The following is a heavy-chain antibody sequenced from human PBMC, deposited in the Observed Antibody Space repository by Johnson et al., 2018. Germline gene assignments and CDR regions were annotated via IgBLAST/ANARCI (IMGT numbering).Heavy chain of an antibody. CDR3: ARDKEPTYYYDSSGYYPDAFDI. CDR1: GFTFSTSA. V-gene: IGHV3-21*01. CDR2: ISSSSSYI. J-gene: IGHJ3*02. Sequence: VQLVQSGGGLVQPGGSLRVSCAASGFTFSTSAMSWVRQAPGKGLEWVSSISSSSSYIYYADSVKGRFTISRYTAKNSLYLKMNSLRAEDTAVDYSARDKEPTYYYDSSGYYPDAFDIWGQGTMVTVSS. D-gene: IGHD3-22*01.